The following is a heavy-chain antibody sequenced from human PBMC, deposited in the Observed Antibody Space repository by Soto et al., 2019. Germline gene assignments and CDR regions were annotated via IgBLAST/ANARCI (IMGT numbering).Heavy chain of an antibody. CDR1: GDSISSIKW. D-gene: IGHD4-17*01. J-gene: IGHJ4*02. CDR2: VFHSGTA. V-gene: IGHV4-4*02. Sequence: QVQLQESGPGVMKPSGTLSLTCTVSGDSISSIKWWSWVRQPPGERRAWIGEVFHSGTANYNPSLKSRLTFTADTSTNQFSLKLTSVTAADTAVYYCASASGDYLVLGGYYLDSWGQGTLVTVSS. CDR3: ASASGDYLVLGGYYLDS.